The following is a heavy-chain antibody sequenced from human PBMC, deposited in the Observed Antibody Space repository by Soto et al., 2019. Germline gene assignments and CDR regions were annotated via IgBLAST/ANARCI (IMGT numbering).Heavy chain of an antibody. J-gene: IGHJ3*02. CDR3: ARAPGEYCAGDCHLAFDI. V-gene: IGHV1-69*01. CDR1: GGPFISYA. Sequence: SVKVACKASGGPFISYAIIWVRQAPGQGLEWMGGIIPIFGTANYAQKFQGRVTITADESTSTAYMELSSLRSEDTAVYYCARAPGEYCAGDCHLAFDICGQRTMVTVSS. D-gene: IGHD2-21*02. CDR2: IIPIFGTA.